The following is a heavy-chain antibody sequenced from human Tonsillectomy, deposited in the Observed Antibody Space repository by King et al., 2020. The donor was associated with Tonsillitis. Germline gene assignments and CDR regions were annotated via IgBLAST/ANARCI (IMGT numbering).Heavy chain of an antibody. Sequence: VQLVESGGGLVQPGGSLRLSCAASAFTFSSIWMHWFRHGPGKGLVWVSGINSDGSTTTYADSVTGRFTISRDNAKNMLYLQVNSLRAEDTAVYYCAKDRGLYYYGSGSIEPWGQGTLVTVSS. D-gene: IGHD3-10*01. J-gene: IGHJ5*02. CDR2: INSDGSTT. CDR1: AFTFSSIW. CDR3: AKDRGLYYYGSGSIEP. V-gene: IGHV3-74*01.